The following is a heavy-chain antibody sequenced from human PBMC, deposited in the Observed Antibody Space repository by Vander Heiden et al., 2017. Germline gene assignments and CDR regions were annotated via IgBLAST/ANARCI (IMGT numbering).Heavy chain of an antibody. V-gene: IGHV1-69*01. CDR2: ISPIFGTA. Sequence: QVQLVQSGAEVKKPGSSVKVSCKASGGTFSRSAISGVRQATEQGLEWMGEISPIFGTANYAQKFQGRVTITADESTSTAYMELSSLRSEDTAVYYCARDLRGNCSSTSCYAWNYYYYGMDVWGQGTTVTVAS. CDR1: GGTFSRSA. D-gene: IGHD2-2*01. J-gene: IGHJ6*02. CDR3: ARDLRGNCSSTSCYAWNYYYYGMDV.